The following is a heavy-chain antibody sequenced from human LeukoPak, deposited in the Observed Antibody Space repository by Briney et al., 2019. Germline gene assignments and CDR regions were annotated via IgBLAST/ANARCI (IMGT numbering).Heavy chain of an antibody. CDR2: MNANSGNT. CDR3: AREGFDY. Sequence: ASVKVSCKASGYTFTSYDNNWVRQATGQGLEWMAYMNANSGNTGSAQKFQGRVTMTMNTSIRTAYMELSSLRSEDTAVYYCAREGFDYWGQGTLVTVSS. J-gene: IGHJ4*02. V-gene: IGHV1-8*01. CDR1: GYTFTSYD.